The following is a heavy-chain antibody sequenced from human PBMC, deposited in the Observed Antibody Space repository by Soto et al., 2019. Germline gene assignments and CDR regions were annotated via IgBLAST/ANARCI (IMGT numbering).Heavy chain of an antibody. CDR3: AGRDCSGTNCYYLDYYYMDV. D-gene: IGHD2-2*01. J-gene: IGHJ6*03. V-gene: IGHV4-59*08. CDR2: SYYSGST. CDR1: GCSFSSYY. Sequence: QVQLQESGPGLVRPSETLSLTCTVSGCSFSSYYWTWIRQSPGKGLEWIGYSYYSGSTDYNPSLRGRLALSIDTAKHQFSLRLNSMTAADTAVYYCAGRDCSGTNCYYLDYYYMDVWGKGTTVTVSS.